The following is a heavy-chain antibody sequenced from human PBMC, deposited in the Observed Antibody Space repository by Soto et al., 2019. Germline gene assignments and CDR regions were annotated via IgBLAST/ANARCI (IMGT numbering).Heavy chain of an antibody. Sequence: EVQLLESGGGLVQPGGSLRLSCAASGFTFSSYAMSWVLQAPGKGLEWVTAISGSGGSTYYADSVKGRFTISRDNSKNTLYLQRNSQRAENTAVYYCAKAVGITGTIHYYGMDVWGQGTTVTVSS. CDR3: AKAVGITGTIHYYGMDV. D-gene: IGHD1-7*01. CDR1: GFTFSSYA. J-gene: IGHJ6*02. CDR2: ISGSGGST. V-gene: IGHV3-23*01.